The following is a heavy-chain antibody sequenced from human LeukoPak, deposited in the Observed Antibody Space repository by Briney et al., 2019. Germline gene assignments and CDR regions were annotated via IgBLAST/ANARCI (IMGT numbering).Heavy chain of an antibody. V-gene: IGHV1-18*04. Sequence: ASVKVSCKASGYTFSTYTISWVRQAPGQGLEWLGWISAYNGNTYHAQRLQGRVTMTTDTSTTTAYMELKSLTSDDTAVYFCARGPHHFYGMDVWGQGTTVTVSS. CDR1: GYTFSTYT. CDR2: ISAYNGNT. CDR3: ARGPHHFYGMDV. J-gene: IGHJ6*02. D-gene: IGHD1-14*01.